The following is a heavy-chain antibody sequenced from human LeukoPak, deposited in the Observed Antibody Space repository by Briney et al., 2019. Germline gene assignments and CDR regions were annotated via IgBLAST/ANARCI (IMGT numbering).Heavy chain of an antibody. CDR2: IYSSGSG. CDR1: GGSINNYY. CDR3: ARGEDYRTNWFDP. V-gene: IGHV4-59*12. D-gene: IGHD4-11*01. Sequence: SETLSLTCTVSGGSINNYYWNLIRQPPGKGLEWIGYIYSSGSGNYNPSLKSRVTISVDTSKNQFSLKLSSVTAADTAVYYCARGEDYRTNWFDPWGQGTLVTVSS. J-gene: IGHJ5*02.